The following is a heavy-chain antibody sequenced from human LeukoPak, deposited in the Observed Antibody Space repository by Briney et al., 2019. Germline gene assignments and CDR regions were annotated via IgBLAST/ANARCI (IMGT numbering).Heavy chain of an antibody. CDR2: IHHGGST. D-gene: IGHD1-26*01. V-gene: IGHV4-4*02. CDR3: ARGESYLLRLDY. J-gene: IGHJ4*02. CDR1: GYSISSGHW. Sequence: SETLSLTCAVSGYSISSGHWWSGVRQPPGQGLEWIGEIHHGGSTNYNPSLKSRVTISVDKSKNQFSLKLSSVTAADTAVYYCARGESYLLRLDYWGQGTLVTVSS.